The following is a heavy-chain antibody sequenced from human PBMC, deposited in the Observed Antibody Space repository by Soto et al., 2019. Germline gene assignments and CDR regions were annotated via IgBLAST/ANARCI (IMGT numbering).Heavy chain of an antibody. V-gene: IGHV2-5*02. J-gene: IGHJ4*02. CDR2: TYWDDDK. D-gene: IGHD3-3*01. Sequence: QITLKESGPTVVKPTETLTLTCTFSGFSLTTSGVGVGWARQSPGKAPEWLALTYWDDDKRYSTSPKSRLTITKHTSKNQVVLTMANVDPADTATYYCAHRVLRTVFGLVTTTAIYFDFWGQGTPVVVSS. CDR3: AHRVLRTVFGLVTTTAIYFDF. CDR1: GFSLTTSGVG.